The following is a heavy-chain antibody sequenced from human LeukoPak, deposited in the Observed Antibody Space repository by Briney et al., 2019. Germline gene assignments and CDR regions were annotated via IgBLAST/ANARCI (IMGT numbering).Heavy chain of an antibody. Sequence: SETLSLTCTVSGDSVSNSPYYGGWVRQPPGKGLEWIGAVSYGGTTYSSPSLKSRVTMDLDKSRNRFSLKLTSVTAADTAVYYCGGNNFYHFQYWGQGALVTVSS. V-gene: IGHV4-39*01. CDR1: GDSVSNSPYY. D-gene: IGHD5-24*01. CDR3: GGNNFYHFQY. J-gene: IGHJ4*02. CDR2: VSYGGTT.